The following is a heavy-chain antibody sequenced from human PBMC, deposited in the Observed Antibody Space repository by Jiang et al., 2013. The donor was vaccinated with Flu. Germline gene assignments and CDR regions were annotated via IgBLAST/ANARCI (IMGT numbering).Heavy chain of an antibody. CDR3: ARDSSSWPKRFEY. CDR2: IYYSGTT. V-gene: IGHV4-59*01. J-gene: IGHJ4*02. D-gene: IGHD6-13*01. Sequence: TLSLTCTVSGGSISSYYWSWIRQPPGKGLEWIGYIYYSGTTNYNPSLKSRVTMSLDTSKTQFSLRLSSVTAADTAVYYCARDSSSWPKRFEYWGQGTLVTVSS. CDR1: GGSISSYY.